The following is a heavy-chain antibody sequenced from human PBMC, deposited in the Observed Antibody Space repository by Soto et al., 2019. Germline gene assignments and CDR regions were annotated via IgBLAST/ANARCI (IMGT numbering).Heavy chain of an antibody. CDR1: GGSISSSSYY. V-gene: IGHV4-39*01. Sequence: PSETLSLTCTVSGGSISSSSYYWGWIRQPPGKGLEWIGSIYYSGSTYYNPSLKSRVTISVDTSKNQFSLKLSSVTAADTAVYYCAGLTSVYDYVWGSPDYWGQGTLVTVSS. D-gene: IGHD3-16*01. CDR3: AGLTSVYDYVWGSPDY. J-gene: IGHJ4*02. CDR2: IYYSGST.